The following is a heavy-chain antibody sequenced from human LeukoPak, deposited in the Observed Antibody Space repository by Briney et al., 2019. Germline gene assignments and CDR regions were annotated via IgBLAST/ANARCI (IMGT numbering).Heavy chain of an antibody. J-gene: IGHJ3*02. Sequence: SENLSLTCTVSGGSVSSYYWCWIRQPPGKGLEWIGYIYYSGSTNYNPSLKSRVTISVDTSKNQFSLKLSSVTAADTAVYYCASGSYFFAFDIWGQGTMVTVSS. CDR3: ASGSYFFAFDI. CDR2: IYYSGST. V-gene: IGHV4-59*08. CDR1: GGSVSSYY. D-gene: IGHD1-26*01.